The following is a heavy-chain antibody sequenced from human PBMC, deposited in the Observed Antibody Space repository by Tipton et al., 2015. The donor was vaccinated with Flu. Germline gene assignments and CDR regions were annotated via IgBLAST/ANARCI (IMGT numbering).Heavy chain of an antibody. V-gene: IGHV4-39*07. CDR2: INHSGST. CDR3: ARDDRVVVVPAAMGFLYGMGV. Sequence: LRLSCTVFGGSIGSSTYYWGWIRQPPGKGLEWIGEINHSGSTNYNPSLKSRVTISVDTSKNQFSLKLSSVTAADTAVYYCARDDRVVVVPAAMGFLYGMGVWGQGTTVTVSS. J-gene: IGHJ6*02. CDR1: GGSIGSSTYY. D-gene: IGHD2-2*01.